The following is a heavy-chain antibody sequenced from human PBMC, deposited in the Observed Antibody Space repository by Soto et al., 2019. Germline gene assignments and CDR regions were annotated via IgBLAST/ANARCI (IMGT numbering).Heavy chain of an antibody. J-gene: IGHJ4*02. CDR2: IYWDNDK. CDR3: ARSLWFGELH. D-gene: IGHD3-10*01. Sequence: QITLKESGPTLVKPTQTLTLTCSFSGFSLSTTGVGVGWIRQSPGKALEWLAIIYWDNDKRYSPSLKSRVTITKDTSKNQVVPTVTNMYPVDTGTYYFARSLWFGELHWGQGALVTVSS. V-gene: IGHV2-5*02. CDR1: GFSLSTTGVG.